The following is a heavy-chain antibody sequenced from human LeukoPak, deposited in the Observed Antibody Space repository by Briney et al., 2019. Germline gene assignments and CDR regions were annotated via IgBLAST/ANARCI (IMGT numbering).Heavy chain of an antibody. CDR2: INSNGGST. CDR1: GFSFSSYG. Sequence: PGGSLRLSCAASGFSFSSYGMRWVRQAPGKGLEYVSGINSNGGSTYYANSVKGRFTISRDNSRSTLYFQMGSLRAEDMAVYYCAREGSYGASDYWGQGTMVTVSS. D-gene: IGHD5-18*01. CDR3: AREGSYGASDY. J-gene: IGHJ4*02. V-gene: IGHV3-64*01.